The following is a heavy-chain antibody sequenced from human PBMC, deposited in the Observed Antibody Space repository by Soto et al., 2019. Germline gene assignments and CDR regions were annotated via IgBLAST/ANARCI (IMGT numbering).Heavy chain of an antibody. Sequence: SETLSLTCAVYGGSFSGYYWSWIHQPPRKGLEWIGEINHSGSTNYNPSLKSRVTISVDTSKNQFSLKLSSVTAADTAVYYCARGRFGGYSYARPFDYWGQGTLVTVSS. V-gene: IGHV4-34*01. J-gene: IGHJ4*02. CDR2: INHSGST. D-gene: IGHD5-18*01. CDR3: ARGRFGGYSYARPFDY. CDR1: GGSFSGYY.